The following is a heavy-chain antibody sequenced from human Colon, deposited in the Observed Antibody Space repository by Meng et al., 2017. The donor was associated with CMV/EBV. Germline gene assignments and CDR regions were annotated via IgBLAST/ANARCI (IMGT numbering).Heavy chain of an antibody. Sequence: GESLKISCAASGFDFNFYAMTWVRQAPGKGLEWVALISGNGINTYYADSVKGRFTVSRDNSKNTVYLQMNRLRAEDTAVSFCAKTIAPGTLARPFDPWGQGTLVTVSS. CDR2: ISGNGINT. CDR1: GFDFNFYA. CDR3: AKTIAPGTLARPFDP. J-gene: IGHJ5*02. D-gene: IGHD6-6*01. V-gene: IGHV3-23*01.